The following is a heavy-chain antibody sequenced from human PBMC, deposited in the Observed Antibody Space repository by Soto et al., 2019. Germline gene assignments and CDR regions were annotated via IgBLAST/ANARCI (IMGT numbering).Heavy chain of an antibody. CDR2: IYYSGST. CDR3: ARDPLRYYYDSSGYYNPAY. J-gene: IGHJ4*02. CDR1: GGSVSSGIYY. D-gene: IGHD3-22*01. Sequence: PSETLSLTCTVSGGSVSSGIYYWIWIRQPPGKVLEWIGYIYYSGSTNYNPSLKSRVTISVDTSKNQFSLKLSSVTAADTAVYYCARDPLRYYYDSSGYYNPAYWGQGTLVTVSS. V-gene: IGHV4-61*01.